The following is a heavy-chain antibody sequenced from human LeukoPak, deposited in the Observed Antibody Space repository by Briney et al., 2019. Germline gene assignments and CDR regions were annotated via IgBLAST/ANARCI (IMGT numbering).Heavy chain of an antibody. V-gene: IGHV3-33*01. J-gene: IGHJ3*02. CDR1: GFTFSSYG. CDR2: IWYDGSNK. CDR3: ARLLGYYYDSSGYEYAFDI. Sequence: AGGSLRLSCAASGFTFSSYGMHWVRQAPGKGLEWVEVIWYDGSNKYSADSVKGRFTISRDNSKNSLYLQMSSLRDEDTAVYYCARLLGYYYDSSGYEYAFDIWGQGTMVTVSS. D-gene: IGHD3-22*01.